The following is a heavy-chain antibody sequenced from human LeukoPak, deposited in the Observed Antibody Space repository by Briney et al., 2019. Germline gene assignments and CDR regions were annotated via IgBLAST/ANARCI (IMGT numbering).Heavy chain of an antibody. D-gene: IGHD2-21*02. J-gene: IGHJ4*02. CDR3: ARVSPDYYFDY. Sequence: SETLSLTCTVSGGSISSYYWNWIRQPPGKGLEWIGYIYYSGSTNYNPSLKSRVTISLDTSKNQFSLKLSSVTAADTAVYYCARVSPDYYFDYWGQGTLVTVSS. V-gene: IGHV4-59*01. CDR1: GGSISSYY. CDR2: IYYSGST.